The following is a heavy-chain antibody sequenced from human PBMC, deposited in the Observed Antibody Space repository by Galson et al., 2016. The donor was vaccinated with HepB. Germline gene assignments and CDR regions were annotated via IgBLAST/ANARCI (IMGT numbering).Heavy chain of an antibody. V-gene: IGHV1-18*01. CDR3: ARFSRVLRQFGSGNYLGDAFDI. CDR2: ITTYNT. CDR1: GYTLSTYG. D-gene: IGHD3-10*01. J-gene: IGHJ3*02. Sequence: SVKVSCKASGYTLSTYGISWVRQAPGQGLEWMGWITTYNTNYAQNLQDRVTMTTDTSTSTAYMELRSLRSDNTAVYYCARFSRVLRQFGSGNYLGDAFDIWGQGTMVTVSS.